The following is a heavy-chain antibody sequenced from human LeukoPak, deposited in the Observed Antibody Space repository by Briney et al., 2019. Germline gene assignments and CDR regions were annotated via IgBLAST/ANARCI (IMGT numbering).Heavy chain of an antibody. CDR3: ARRRGSGRLDWFDP. Sequence: SETLSLTCTVSGDSVNNYYWNWIRQPPVKGLEWIGYIYDSGGTNYNPSLKSRVTMSLDTSKRQFSLKLRSVTDADTALYYCARRRGSGRLDWFDPWGQGILVTVSS. CDR2: IYDSGGT. CDR1: GDSVNNYY. V-gene: IGHV4-59*02. J-gene: IGHJ5*02. D-gene: IGHD6-25*01.